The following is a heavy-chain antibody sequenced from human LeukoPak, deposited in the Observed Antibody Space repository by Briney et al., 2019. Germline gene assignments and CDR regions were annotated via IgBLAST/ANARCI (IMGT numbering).Heavy chain of an antibody. CDR3: VCGHYGDY. D-gene: IGHD6-25*01. J-gene: IGHJ4*02. CDR1: GFTFSYFW. Sequence: PGGSLRLSCAASGFTFSYFWMTSVRQAPGKGLEWVANIKNDGSKKYYADSVEGRFTISRDNAKFLLYLQMDGLRADDTAVYYCVCGHYGDYTGQGTLVTVST. V-gene: IGHV3-7*01. CDR2: IKNDGSKK.